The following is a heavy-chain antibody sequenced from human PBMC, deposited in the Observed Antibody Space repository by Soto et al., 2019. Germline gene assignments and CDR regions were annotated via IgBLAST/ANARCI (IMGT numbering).Heavy chain of an antibody. J-gene: IGHJ3*02. CDR3: ARVHIVVVVTSAFDI. V-gene: IGHV1-2*02. Sequence: ASVKVSCKASGYTFTGYYMHWVRQAPGQGLEWMGWINPNSGGTNYAQKFQGRVTMTRDTSISTAYMELSRLRSDDTAVYYCARVHIVVVVTSAFDIWGQGTMVTVSS. CDR2: INPNSGGT. D-gene: IGHD2-15*01. CDR1: GYTFTGYY.